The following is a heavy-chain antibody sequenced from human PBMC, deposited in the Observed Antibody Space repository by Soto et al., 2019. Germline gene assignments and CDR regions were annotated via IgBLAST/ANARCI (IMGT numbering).Heavy chain of an antibody. CDR2: INTGHGNT. CDR3: AGDRYYGWGAYNHFDY. J-gene: IGHJ4*01. CDR1: GYTFSDYT. D-gene: IGHD3-10*01. Sequence: GASVKVSCKASGYTFSDYTLHWVRQAPGQRLEWMGWINTGHGNTESSQKFQGRVTITRDTSASTAYMELSGLASEDTAMYYCAGDRYYGWGAYNHFDYWG. V-gene: IGHV1-3*04.